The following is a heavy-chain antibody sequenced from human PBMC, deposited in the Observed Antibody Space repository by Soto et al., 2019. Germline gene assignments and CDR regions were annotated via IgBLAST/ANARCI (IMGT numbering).Heavy chain of an antibody. D-gene: IGHD1-26*01. CDR2: INPNSGDT. Sequence: QVQLVPSGAEVRKPGASVNVSCKASGYTFNAYYMHWVRQAPGQGLEWVGWINPNSGDTHYAPKFQGWVTMTRDTSISSGFMGRSRRRSDATAVYYWARVGVATRYYATYNRYDSWGQGALVTVSS. CDR1: GYTFNAYY. CDR3: ARVGVATRYYATYNRYDS. V-gene: IGHV1-2*04. J-gene: IGHJ5*01.